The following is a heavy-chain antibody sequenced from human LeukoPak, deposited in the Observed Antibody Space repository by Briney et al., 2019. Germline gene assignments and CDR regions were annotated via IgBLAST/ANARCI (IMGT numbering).Heavy chain of an antibody. D-gene: IGHD2-2*01. CDR2: IYPGDSDT. CDR3: ARRQGCSSTSCPPDS. CDR1: GHSFTSNW. Sequence: GESLKISCKGSGHSFTSNWIGWVRQMPGKGLEWMGIIYPGDSDTRYSPAFQGQVTMSADKSINTAYLQWSSLKASDTAMYYCARRQGCSSTSCPPDSWGQGTLVTVSS. J-gene: IGHJ4*02. V-gene: IGHV5-51*01.